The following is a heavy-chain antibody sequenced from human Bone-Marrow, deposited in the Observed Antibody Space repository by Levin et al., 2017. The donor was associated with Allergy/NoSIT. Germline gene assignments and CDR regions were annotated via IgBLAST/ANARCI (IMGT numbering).Heavy chain of an antibody. CDR2: ITGDGSNT. V-gene: IGHV3-74*01. J-gene: IGHJ6*02. Sequence: KGLVWVAQITGDGSNTNYADFVKGRFTISRDNAKNTLYLQMDSLRAEDTSVYFCTRDVHYAMDVWGRGTSVTVSS. CDR3: TRDVHYAMDV.